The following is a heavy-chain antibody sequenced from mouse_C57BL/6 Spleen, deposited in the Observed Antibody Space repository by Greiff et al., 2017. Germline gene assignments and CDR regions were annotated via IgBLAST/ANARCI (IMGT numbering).Heavy chain of an antibody. V-gene: IGHV3-6*01. CDR2: ISYDGSN. J-gene: IGHJ2*01. CDR1: GYSITSGYY. D-gene: IGHD3-3*01. Sequence: EVQLQQSGPGLVKPSQSLSLTCSVTGYSITSGYYWNWIRQFPGNKLEWMGYISYDGSNNSNPSLKNRISITRDTSKNQFFLRLNSVTTEDTATYYCARRGGQGNFDYWGQDTTLTVSS. CDR3: ARRGGQGNFDY.